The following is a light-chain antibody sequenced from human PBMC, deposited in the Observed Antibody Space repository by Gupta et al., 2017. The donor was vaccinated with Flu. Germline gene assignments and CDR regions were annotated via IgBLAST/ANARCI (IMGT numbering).Light chain of an antibody. CDR1: QSVSTN. CDR3: QQDNNRPIT. CDR2: GAF. J-gene: IGKJ4*01. V-gene: IGKV3-15*01. Sequence: PATLSVSPGERATLSCRASQSVSTNLAWYQQTPGQAPRLLIFGAFTRATGIPARFSGSASGTEFTLTISSLQSEDFAIYYCQQDNNRPITFGAGTMVEIK.